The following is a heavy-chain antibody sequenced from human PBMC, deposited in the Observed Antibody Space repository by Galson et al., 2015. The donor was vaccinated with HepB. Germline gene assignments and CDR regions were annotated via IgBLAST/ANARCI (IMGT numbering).Heavy chain of an antibody. CDR1: GYMFTSYG. CDR2: INTNTDTP. Sequence: VKVSCKASGYMFTSYGINWVRQAPGQGLEWMGWINTNTDTPTYAPGFTGRFAFSLDTSVMTAYLQSSRLTTADTAVYYCARMGCINDIWTGYFISWFDSWGQGTLVTVSS. V-gene: IGHV7-4-1*02. J-gene: IGHJ5*01. CDR3: ARMGCINDIWTGYFISWFDS. D-gene: IGHD3-9*01.